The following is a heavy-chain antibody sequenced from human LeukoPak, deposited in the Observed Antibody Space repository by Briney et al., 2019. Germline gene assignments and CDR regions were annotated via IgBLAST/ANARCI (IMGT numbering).Heavy chain of an antibody. Sequence: PGGSLRLSCAASGFSFSNHWVAWVRQTPGKGLEWVANIRQDGGDSYYVDSVRGRFTISRDNAKSSVFLQMNSLRADDTAVYYCARVSGTHYPVDYWGQGTLVTVSS. V-gene: IGHV3-7*01. J-gene: IGHJ4*02. CDR2: IRQDGGDS. D-gene: IGHD1-26*01. CDR3: ARVSGTHYPVDY. CDR1: GFSFSNHW.